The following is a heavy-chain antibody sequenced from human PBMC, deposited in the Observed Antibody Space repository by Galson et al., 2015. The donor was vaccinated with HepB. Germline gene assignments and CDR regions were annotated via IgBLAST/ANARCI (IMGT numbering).Heavy chain of an antibody. J-gene: IGHJ6*03. CDR3: ARVRKGNYSYYYMDV. CDR2: IIPILGVT. V-gene: IGHV1-69*04. Sequence: SVKVSCKASGDTFSSYAISWVRQAPGQGLEWMGRIIPILGVTKYAQKFQGRATITADESTSTAFMELSSLRSEDTAVYYCARVRKGNYSYYYMDVWGKGTTVTVSS. CDR1: GDTFSSYA.